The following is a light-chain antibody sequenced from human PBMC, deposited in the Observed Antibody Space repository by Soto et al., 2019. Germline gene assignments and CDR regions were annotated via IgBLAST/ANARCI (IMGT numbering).Light chain of an antibody. V-gene: IGLV2-8*01. J-gene: IGLJ3*02. CDR3: SSYVGNNNLV. Sequence: QSALTQPPSASGSPGQSVTISCTGTFNDIGGYNYVSWYQQRPGKAPKVIIYEAYKRPSGVPDRFSGSKSGTTASLTVSGLQADDEADYYCSSYVGNNNLVFGGGTTLTVL. CDR1: FNDIGGYNY. CDR2: EAY.